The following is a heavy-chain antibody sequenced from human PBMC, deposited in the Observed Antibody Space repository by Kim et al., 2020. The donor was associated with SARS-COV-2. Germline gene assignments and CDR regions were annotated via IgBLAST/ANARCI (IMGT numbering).Heavy chain of an antibody. CDR1: GYTFTGYY. D-gene: IGHD6-13*01. V-gene: IGHV1-2*06. CDR3: ARDAQNSSSWYIWGTSGWFDP. J-gene: IGHJ5*02. CDR2: INPNSGGT. Sequence: ASVKVSCKASGYTFTGYYMHWVRQAPGQGLEWMGRINPNSGGTNYAQKFQGRVTMTRDTSISTAYMELSRLRSDDTAVYYCARDAQNSSSWYIWGTSGWFDPWGQGTLVTVSS.